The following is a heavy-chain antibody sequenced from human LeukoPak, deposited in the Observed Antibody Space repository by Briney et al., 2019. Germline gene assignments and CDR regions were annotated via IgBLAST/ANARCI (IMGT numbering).Heavy chain of an antibody. CDR2: ISNDITTT. V-gene: IGHV3-48*01. CDR1: GFPFTNNP. CDR3: ARDGGKSYEIDY. D-gene: IGHD5-18*01. Sequence: GGSLRLSCVVSGFPFTNNPMNWVRQAPGKGLEWVSYISNDITTTYYAESVKGRFTISRDNAKNSLYLQMNSLRVEDTAVYYCARDGGKSYEIDYWGHGTPVIVSS. J-gene: IGHJ4*01.